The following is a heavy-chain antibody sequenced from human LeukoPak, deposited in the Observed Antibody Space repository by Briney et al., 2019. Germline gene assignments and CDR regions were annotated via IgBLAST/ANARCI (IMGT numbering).Heavy chain of an antibody. CDR1: GLTFNNSG. CDR2: ISSSSTYI. D-gene: IGHD5-18*01. CDR3: AGEYTALGFDY. Sequence: GGSLRLSCAASGLTFNNSGMLWVRQAPGKGLEWVSSISSSSTYIYYADSVKGRFTISRDNAKKSLYLQMNSLRAEDTAVYYCAGEYTALGFDYWGQGTLVTVSS. J-gene: IGHJ4*02. V-gene: IGHV3-21*01.